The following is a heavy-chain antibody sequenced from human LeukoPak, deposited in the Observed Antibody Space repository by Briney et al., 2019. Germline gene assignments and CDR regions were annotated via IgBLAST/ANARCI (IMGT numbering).Heavy chain of an antibody. CDR1: GGSFSGYY. CDR3: ASILPAYYDFWSGYYTTNDAFDI. D-gene: IGHD3-3*01. V-gene: IGHV4-34*01. Sequence: PSETLSLTCAVYGGSFSGYYWSWLRQPPEKGLEWIGEINHSGSTNYNPSLKSQVTISVDTSKNQFSLKLSSVTAADTAVYYCASILPAYYDFWSGYYTTNDAFDIWGQGTMVTVSS. J-gene: IGHJ3*02. CDR2: INHSGST.